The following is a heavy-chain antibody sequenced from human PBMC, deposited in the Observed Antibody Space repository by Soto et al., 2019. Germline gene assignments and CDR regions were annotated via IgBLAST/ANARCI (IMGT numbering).Heavy chain of an antibody. CDR1: GGTFSSYA. J-gene: IGHJ6*02. Sequence: ASVKVSCKASGGTFSSYAISWVRQAPGQGLEWMGGIIPIFGTANYAQKFQGRVTITANESTSTAYMELSSLRSEDTAVYYCARHPEEGYYYYGMDVWGQGTTVTVSS. CDR3: ARHPEEGYYYYGMDV. V-gene: IGHV1-69*13. CDR2: IIPIFGTA.